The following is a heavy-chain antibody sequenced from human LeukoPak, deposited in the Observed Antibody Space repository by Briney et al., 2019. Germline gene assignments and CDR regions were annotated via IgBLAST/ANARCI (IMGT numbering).Heavy chain of an antibody. J-gene: IGHJ6*02. Sequence: PLETLSLTCAVYGGSFSGYYWSWIRQPPGKGLEWIGEINHSGSTNYNPSLKSRVTISVDTSKNQFSLKLSSVTAADTAVYYCARDTLITIFGVPLSKDYYYGMDVWGQGTTVTVSS. CDR3: ARDTLITIFGVPLSKDYYYGMDV. CDR1: GGSFSGYY. D-gene: IGHD3-3*01. V-gene: IGHV4-34*01. CDR2: INHSGST.